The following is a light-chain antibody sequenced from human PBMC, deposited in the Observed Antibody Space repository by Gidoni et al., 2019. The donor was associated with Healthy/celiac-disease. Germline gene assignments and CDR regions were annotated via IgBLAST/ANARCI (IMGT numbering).Light chain of an antibody. CDR1: QSISSY. J-gene: IGKJ1*01. Sequence: IQMTKSPSSLSASVGDRVTITCRASQSISSYLNWYQQKQGKAPKLLIYAASSLQSWVPSRFSGSVYGTDFTLTISSLQPEDFATYYCQQSYSTLASFGQGTKVEIK. CDR3: QQSYSTLAS. CDR2: AAS. V-gene: IGKV1-39*01.